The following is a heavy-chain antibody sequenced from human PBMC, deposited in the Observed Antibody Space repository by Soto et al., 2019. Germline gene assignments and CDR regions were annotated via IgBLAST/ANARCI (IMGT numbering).Heavy chain of an antibody. V-gene: IGHV3-21*01. D-gene: IGHD3-10*01. CDR2: INSVASYV. Sequence: QLVESGGGLVKPGGSLRVSCAASRFAFSSYSMHWVRQAPMKGLEWVASINSVASYVYYADSVEGRFTISRDNAKNSVHLQMNSLRAEDTAVYYCTRDRSSFMRGRIRGPYGGLDVWGQGTTVLVS. J-gene: IGHJ6*02. CDR3: TRDRSSFMRGRIRGPYGGLDV. CDR1: RFAFSSYS.